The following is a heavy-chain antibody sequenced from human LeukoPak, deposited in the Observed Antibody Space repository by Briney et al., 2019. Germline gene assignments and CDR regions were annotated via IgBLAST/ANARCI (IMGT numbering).Heavy chain of an antibody. V-gene: IGHV4-4*02. CDR1: GGSISSSNW. J-gene: IGHJ5*02. Sequence: PSETLSLTCAVSGGSISSSNWWSWVRQPPGKGLEWIGEIYHSGSTNYNPSLKSRVTISVDKSKNQFSLKLSSVTAADTAVYYCAREIRAAAAGFGWFDPWGQGTLVTVSS. CDR3: AREIRAAAAGFGWFDP. CDR2: IYHSGST. D-gene: IGHD6-13*01.